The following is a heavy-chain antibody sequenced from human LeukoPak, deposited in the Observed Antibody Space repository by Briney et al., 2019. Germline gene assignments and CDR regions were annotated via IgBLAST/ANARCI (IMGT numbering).Heavy chain of an antibody. CDR3: ARIAVADQYYYYTMDV. CDR2: IWYDGSNK. V-gene: IGHV3-33*01. D-gene: IGHD6-19*01. J-gene: IGHJ6*02. Sequence: GGSLRLSCAASGFSFSSYVMHWVRQAPGKGLEWVAAIWYDGSNKFYANSVKGRFTISRDNSKNTLYLQMNILRAEDTAVYFCARIAVADQYYYYTMDVWGQGTPVTVS. CDR1: GFSFSSYV.